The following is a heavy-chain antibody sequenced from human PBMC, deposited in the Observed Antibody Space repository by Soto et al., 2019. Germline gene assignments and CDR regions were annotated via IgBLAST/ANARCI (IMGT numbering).Heavy chain of an antibody. CDR2: ILYDGSNK. CDR3: AKDRAEMATISDAFDI. CDR1: GFTFSSYG. D-gene: IGHD5-12*01. J-gene: IGHJ3*02. V-gene: IGHV3-30*18. Sequence: GGSLRLSCAASGFTFSSYGMHWVRQAPGKGLEWVAVILYDGSNKYYADSVKGRFTISRDNSKNTLYLQMNSLRAEDTAVYYCAKDRAEMATISDAFDIWGQGTMVTVS.